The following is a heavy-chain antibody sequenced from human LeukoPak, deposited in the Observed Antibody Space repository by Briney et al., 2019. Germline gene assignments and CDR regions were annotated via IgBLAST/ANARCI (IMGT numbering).Heavy chain of an antibody. J-gene: IGHJ4*02. D-gene: IGHD3-10*01. CDR1: GFTFSSYW. V-gene: IGHV3-74*01. CDR2: INSDGSNT. Sequence: PGGSLRLSCAASGFTFSSYWMHWVRQAPGKGLVWVSRINSDGSNTSYTDSVKGRFTISRGTTKNTLYMQMNSLRAEDTAVYYCARDHGDRFDYWGQGTLVTVS. CDR3: ARDHGDRFDY.